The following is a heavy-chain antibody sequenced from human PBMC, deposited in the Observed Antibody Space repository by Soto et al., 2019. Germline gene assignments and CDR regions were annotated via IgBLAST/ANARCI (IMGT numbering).Heavy chain of an antibody. V-gene: IGHV4-39*01. CDR1: GASIITDNYF. CDR2: ISYSGRT. CDR3: ARRRASDYGGNHHPYYFDR. D-gene: IGHD4-17*01. Sequence: SETLSLTCTVSGASIITDNYFWVWIRQSPRRGLELIGSISYSGRTYDNPSLQSRVTTSIDASKNQFSLKLTSVTTADTAVYYCARRRASDYGGNHHPYYFDRWGQGALVTVSS. J-gene: IGHJ4*02.